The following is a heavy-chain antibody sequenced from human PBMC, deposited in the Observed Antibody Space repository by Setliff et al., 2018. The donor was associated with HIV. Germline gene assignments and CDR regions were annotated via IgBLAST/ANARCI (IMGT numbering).Heavy chain of an antibody. CDR1: GGSISLHY. V-gene: IGHV4-59*11. Sequence: SETLSLTCTISGGSISLHYWSWIRQPPGKGLEWIGYIYYIGNTNYNPSLKSRVTISVDTSKNQFSLKLSSVTAADTAVYYCARVRGSSYFGTFDYWGQGALVTVSS. CDR2: IYYIGNT. D-gene: IGHD1-26*01. J-gene: IGHJ4*02. CDR3: ARVRGSSYFGTFDY.